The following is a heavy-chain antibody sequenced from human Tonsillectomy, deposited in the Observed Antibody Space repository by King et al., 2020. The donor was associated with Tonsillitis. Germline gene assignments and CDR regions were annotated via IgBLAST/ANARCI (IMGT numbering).Heavy chain of an antibody. D-gene: IGHD3/OR15-3a*01. CDR1: GYTFTRYF. CDR3: ARRFRRDCWCYGTSLDY. J-gene: IGHJ4*02. V-gene: IGHV1-46*01. CDR2: INPSGGST. Sequence: QLVQSGAEVKKPGASVKVSCKASGYTFTRYFMHWVRQAPGQGLEWIGIINPSGGSTGYAQKFQGRVTMTRDTSTSKVYIELSGLRSEDTALYYCARRFRRDCWCYGTSLDYWGQGTLVTVSS.